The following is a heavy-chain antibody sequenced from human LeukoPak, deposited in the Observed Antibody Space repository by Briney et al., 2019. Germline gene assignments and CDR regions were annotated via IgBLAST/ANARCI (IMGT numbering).Heavy chain of an antibody. CDR3: ARAVGAVAGTSFPPLKLDY. V-gene: IGHV4-59*01. CDR1: GGSISSYY. D-gene: IGHD6-19*01. J-gene: IGHJ4*02. CDR2: IYYSGTT. Sequence: SETLSLTCTVSGGSISSYYWSWIRQPPGKGLEWIGYIYYSGTTNYNPSLKSRVTISVDTSRNQFSLKLSSVTAADTAVYYCARAVGAVAGTSFPPLKLDYWGQGTLVTVSS.